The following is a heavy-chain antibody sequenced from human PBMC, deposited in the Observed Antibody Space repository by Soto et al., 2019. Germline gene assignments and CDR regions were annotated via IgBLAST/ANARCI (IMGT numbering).Heavy chain of an antibody. CDR3: AKDQMTTKITPGFDF. V-gene: IGHV3-9*01. D-gene: IGHD4-4*01. Sequence: GGPLRLSCAASGFTFEDYAMHWVRQAPGKGLEWVSGICWNGGSRGYVDSVKGRFTISRDKAKNSLYLQMNSLRVEDTAFYYCAKDQMTTKITPGFDFWGQGTLVTV. CDR2: ICWNGGSR. CDR1: GFTFEDYA. J-gene: IGHJ4*02.